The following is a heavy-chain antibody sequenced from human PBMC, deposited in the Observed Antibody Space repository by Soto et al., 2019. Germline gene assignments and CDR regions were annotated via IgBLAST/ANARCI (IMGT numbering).Heavy chain of an antibody. D-gene: IGHD2-2*02. CDR1: GYNFAIHW. Sequence: GESLKISCQATGYNFAIHWIGWVRQLRGKGLEWMGIIFPGDSETRYSPSFRGQVTMSVDKSINTAYLQWRSLKASDTAMYYCASPSLIVSTLYMLDVWGHGTTVTVS. V-gene: IGHV5-51*01. CDR2: IFPGDSET. CDR3: ASPSLIVSTLYMLDV. J-gene: IGHJ6*02.